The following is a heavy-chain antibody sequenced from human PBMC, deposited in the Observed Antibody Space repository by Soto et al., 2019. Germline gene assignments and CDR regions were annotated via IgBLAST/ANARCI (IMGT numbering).Heavy chain of an antibody. D-gene: IGHD2-2*02. CDR2: IDPSDSYT. V-gene: IGHV5-10-1*01. CDR1: GYSFTSYW. Sequence: GESLKISCKGSGYSFTSYWISWVRQMPGKGLEWMGRIDPSDSYTNYSPSFQGHVTISADKSISTAYLQWSSLKASDTAMYYCATASWDIVVVPAAIIEGYYYYGMDVWGQGTTSPSP. CDR3: ATASWDIVVVPAAIIEGYYYYGMDV. J-gene: IGHJ6*02.